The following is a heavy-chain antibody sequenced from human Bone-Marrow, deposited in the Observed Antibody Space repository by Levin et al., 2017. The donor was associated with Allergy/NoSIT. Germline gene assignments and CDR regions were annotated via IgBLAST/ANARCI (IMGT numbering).Heavy chain of an antibody. CDR1: GGSMSTSSYF. CDR3: ARLRRTNDWYFDR. V-gene: IGHV4-39*02. CDR2: IYYSGTT. Sequence: SQTLSLTCTVSGGSMSTSSYFWAWVRQPPGKGLEWIGMIYYSGTTYYNPSLKSRVTLSVDTSKNHFSLQLTSVTAADTAMYFCARLRRTNDWYFDRWGRGTLVTVSS. D-gene: IGHD2-8*01. J-gene: IGHJ2*01.